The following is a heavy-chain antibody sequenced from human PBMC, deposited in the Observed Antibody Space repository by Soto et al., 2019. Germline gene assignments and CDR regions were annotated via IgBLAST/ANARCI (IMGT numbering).Heavy chain of an antibody. V-gene: IGHV2-5*01. Sequence: KESGPTLVKPTQTLTLTCTFSGFSLSTSGVGVGWIRQPPGKALEWLALIYWNDDKRYSPSLKSRLTITKDTSKNQVVLTMTNMDPVDTATYYCAHITDIVVVVAAPGAFDIWGKGTMVTVSS. CDR2: IYWNDDK. D-gene: IGHD2-15*01. J-gene: IGHJ3*02. CDR3: AHITDIVVVVAAPGAFDI. CDR1: GFSLSTSGVG.